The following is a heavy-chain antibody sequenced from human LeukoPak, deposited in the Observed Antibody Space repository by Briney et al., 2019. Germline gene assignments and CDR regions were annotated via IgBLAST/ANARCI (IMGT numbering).Heavy chain of an antibody. CDR3: ARDRGTIFGVVTRNWFDP. J-gene: IGHJ5*02. CDR2: ISYDGSNK. CDR1: GFTFSSYA. V-gene: IGHV3-30-3*01. Sequence: GGSLRLSCAASGFTFSSYAMHWVRQAPGKGLEWVAVISYDGSNKYYADSVKGRLTISRDNTKNTLYLQMNSLRAEDTAVYYCARDRGTIFGVVTRNWFDPWGQGTLVTVSS. D-gene: IGHD3-3*01.